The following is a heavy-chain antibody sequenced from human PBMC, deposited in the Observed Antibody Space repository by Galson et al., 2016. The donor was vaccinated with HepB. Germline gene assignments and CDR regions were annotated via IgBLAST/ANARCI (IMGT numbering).Heavy chain of an antibody. CDR3: ASGTGAYVQ. CDR2: TYYRSKWSS. J-gene: IGHJ4*02. V-gene: IGHV6-1*01. Sequence: CAISGDSVSRNTAAWNWIRQSPSRGLEWLGRTYYRSKWSSDYAVSMKSRITINADTSMNQFSLQLNSVTPDDTAVYYCASGTGAYVQWGQGTLVTVSS. CDR1: GDSVSRNTAA. D-gene: IGHD5-12*01.